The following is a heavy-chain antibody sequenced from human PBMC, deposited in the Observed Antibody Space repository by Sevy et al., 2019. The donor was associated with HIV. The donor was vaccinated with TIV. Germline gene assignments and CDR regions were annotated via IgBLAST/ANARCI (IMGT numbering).Heavy chain of an antibody. Sequence: GGSLRLSCAASGFTFSSYAMHWVRQAPGKGLEWVAVISYDGSNKYYADSVKGRFTISRDNSRNTLYLQMDSLRAEDTAVYYCARDHYQLGYCSGGSCYPVYWGQRTLVTVSS. CDR2: ISYDGSNK. CDR3: ARDHYQLGYCSGGSCYPVY. V-gene: IGHV3-30-3*01. CDR1: GFTFSSYA. D-gene: IGHD2-15*01. J-gene: IGHJ4*02.